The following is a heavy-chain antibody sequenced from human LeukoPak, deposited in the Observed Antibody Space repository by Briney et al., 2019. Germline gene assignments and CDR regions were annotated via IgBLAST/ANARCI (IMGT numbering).Heavy chain of an antibody. CDR1: GFTFSSYN. CDR3: ARIGSGWYWDY. D-gene: IGHD6-19*01. J-gene: IGHJ4*02. CDR2: LSGGSDHI. V-gene: IGHV3-21*01. Sequence: RSGGSLRLSCAASGFTFSSYNMYWVSQAPGQGLEWVSSLSGGSDHIYYADPVKGRFTISRDNAKNSLYLQMNSLRAEDTAVYYCARIGSGWYWDYWGQGTLVTVSS.